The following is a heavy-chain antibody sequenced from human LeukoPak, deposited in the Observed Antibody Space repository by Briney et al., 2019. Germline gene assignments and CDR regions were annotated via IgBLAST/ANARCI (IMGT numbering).Heavy chain of an antibody. CDR1: GFTFSGYW. J-gene: IGHJ4*02. V-gene: IGHV3-7*01. CDR2: IKQDGNEK. CDR3: ARDKIVGPTTLDY. Sequence: GGSLRLSCAASGFTFSGYWMSWVRQAPEKGLEWVANIKQDGNEKYYVDSVKGRFTISRDNAKNSLYLQMNSLRADDTAVYYCARDKIVGPTTLDYWGQGTLVTVSS. D-gene: IGHD1-26*01.